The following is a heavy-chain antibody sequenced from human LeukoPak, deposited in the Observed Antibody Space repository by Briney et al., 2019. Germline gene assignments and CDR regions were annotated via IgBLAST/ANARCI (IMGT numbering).Heavy chain of an antibody. CDR2: IYHSGST. V-gene: IGHV4-38-2*02. CDR3: ARDGPRLPSHMDV. CDR1: GYSISSGYY. Sequence: PSETLSLTCAVSGYSISSGYYWGWIRQPPGKGPEWIGSIYHSGSTYYNPSLKSRVTISVDTSKNQFSLKLSSVTAADTAVYYCARDGPRLPSHMDVWGKGTTVTVSS. J-gene: IGHJ6*03. D-gene: IGHD2-21*02.